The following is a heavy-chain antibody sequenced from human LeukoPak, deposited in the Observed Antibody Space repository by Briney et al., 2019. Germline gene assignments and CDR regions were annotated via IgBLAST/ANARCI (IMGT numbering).Heavy chain of an antibody. Sequence: GSLRLSCAASGFTFTNFWMNWVRQAPGKGLEWVANIKQGGSRQSYVGSVTGRFTISRDNAKNSLYLQMNSLRAEDTAVYYCARGRDYGGDSVRAFDIWGQGTMVTVSS. CDR2: IKQGGSRQ. CDR3: ARGRDYGGDSVRAFDI. V-gene: IGHV3-7*01. CDR1: GFTFTNFW. J-gene: IGHJ3*02. D-gene: IGHD4-23*01.